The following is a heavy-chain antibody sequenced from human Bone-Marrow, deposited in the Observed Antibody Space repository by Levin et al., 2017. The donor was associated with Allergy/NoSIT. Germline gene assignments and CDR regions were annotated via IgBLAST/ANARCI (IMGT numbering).Heavy chain of an antibody. CDR2: IKAGNGKT. Sequence: ASVKVSCKTSGLVFTDYSIHWVRQAPGQSLEWMGWIKAGNGKTTYSQNFQGRVTITRDTSASTVHMELSSLKSEDTAVYYCARGIYDYVWGTSGPFDYWGQGTLVTVSS. CDR1: GLVFTDYS. D-gene: IGHD3-16*01. CDR3: ARGIYDYVWGTSGPFDY. J-gene: IGHJ4*02. V-gene: IGHV1-3*01.